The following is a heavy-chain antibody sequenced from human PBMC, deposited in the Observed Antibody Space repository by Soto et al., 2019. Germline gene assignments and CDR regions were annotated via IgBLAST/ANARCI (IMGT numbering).Heavy chain of an antibody. CDR1: GGTFGSDT. D-gene: IGHD4-17*01. CDR3: ARGYTVADAFDV. J-gene: IGHJ3*01. V-gene: IGHV1-69*02. CDR2: IIPIVDIT. Sequence: QVQLVQSGAEVKKPGSSVKVSCKATGGTFGSDTFTWVRQAPGQGLEWMGRIIPIVDITHYAQKFQGRVTITADKSTNTAYMELSSLRSEDAAVYYCARGYTVADAFDVWGQGTMVTVSS.